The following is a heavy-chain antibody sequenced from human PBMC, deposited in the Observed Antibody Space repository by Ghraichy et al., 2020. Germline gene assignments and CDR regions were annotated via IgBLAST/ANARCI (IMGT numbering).Heavy chain of an antibody. V-gene: IGHV3-9*01. CDR2: ISWNSGSI. D-gene: IGHD6-6*01. CDR1: GFTFDDYA. Sequence: GGSLRLSCAASGFTFDDYAMHWVRQAPGKGLEWVSGISWNSGSIGYADSVKGRFTISRDNAKNSLYLQMNSLRAEDTALYYCAKDLGSSPSCFDYWGQGTLVTVSS. CDR3: AKDLGSSPSCFDY. J-gene: IGHJ4*02.